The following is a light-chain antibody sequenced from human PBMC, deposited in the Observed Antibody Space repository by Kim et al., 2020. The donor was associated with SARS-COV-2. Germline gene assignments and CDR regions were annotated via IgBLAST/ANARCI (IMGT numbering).Light chain of an antibody. V-gene: IGLV3-1*01. CDR2: QDR. CDR3: QAWDSSTVV. J-gene: IGLJ2*01. CDR1: KLGDKY. Sequence: SYELTQPPSVSVSPGQTASITCSGDKLGDKYACWYQQKPGQSPVLVIYQDRKRPSGIPERFSGSNSGTTATLTISGTQAMDEADYYCQAWDSSTVVFGGG.